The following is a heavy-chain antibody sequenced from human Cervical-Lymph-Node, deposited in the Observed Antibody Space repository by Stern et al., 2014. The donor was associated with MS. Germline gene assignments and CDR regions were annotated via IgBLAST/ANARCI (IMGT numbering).Heavy chain of an antibody. D-gene: IGHD3-9*01. Sequence: EVQLEESGGGSVHPGGSLRLSCEASGFTFSNYWMNWVRQAPGKGLVWVSRIFADGSRTNYADSVKGRFTLSRDNSKNTLYLQMNSRRAEDRVFYYWASLYLDRPADLYSYGLDVWGQGTTVTVSS. CDR1: GFTFSNYW. J-gene: IGHJ6*02. V-gene: IGHV3-74*02. CDR2: IFADGSRT. CDR3: ASLYLDRPADLYSYGLDV.